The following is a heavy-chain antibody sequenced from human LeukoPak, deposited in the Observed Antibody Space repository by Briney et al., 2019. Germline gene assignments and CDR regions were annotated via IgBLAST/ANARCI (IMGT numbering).Heavy chain of an antibody. V-gene: IGHV3-30*02. CDR1: GFTFSSYE. D-gene: IGHD4/OR15-4a*01. J-gene: IGHJ5*01. CDR3: AKIETFDYDTSGPHWIDS. Sequence: GGSLRLSCAACGFTFSSYEMNWVRQAPGKGLEWVSFIRYDATNEYYAESVKGRFTISRDNSKNTLYLQMNSLRAEDTAVYYCAKIETFDYDTSGPHWIDSWGQGTLVTVSS. CDR2: IRYDATNE.